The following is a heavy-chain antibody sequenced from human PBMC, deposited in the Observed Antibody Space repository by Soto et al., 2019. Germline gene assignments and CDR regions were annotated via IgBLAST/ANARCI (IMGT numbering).Heavy chain of an antibody. V-gene: IGHV1-69*01. D-gene: IGHD3-10*01. CDR2: IIPMYGPA. CDR3: ARVTSMVRGVIDNWFGP. J-gene: IGHJ5*02. Sequence: QVPLVQSGAEVKKPGSSVTVSCKASGGTFSSYAIHWVRQAPGQGLEWMGGIIPMYGPAKYAPRFQGRVTITAGESTTTVYMELTSLTSQDTAVYYCARVTSMVRGVIDNWFGPWGHGTLVTVSS. CDR1: GGTFSSYA.